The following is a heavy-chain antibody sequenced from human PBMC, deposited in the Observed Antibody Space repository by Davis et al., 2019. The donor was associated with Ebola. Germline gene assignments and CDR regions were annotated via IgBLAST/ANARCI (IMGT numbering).Heavy chain of an antibody. CDR1: GFTFSSYA. J-gene: IGHJ4*02. CDR3: ARATVTTLFDY. Sequence: GSLRLSCAASGFTFSSYAMSWIRQPPGKGLEWIGEINHSGSTNYNPSLKSRVTISVDTSKNQFSLKLSSVTAADTAVYYCARATVTTLFDYWGQGTLVTVSS. D-gene: IGHD4-17*01. V-gene: IGHV4-34*01. CDR2: INHSGST.